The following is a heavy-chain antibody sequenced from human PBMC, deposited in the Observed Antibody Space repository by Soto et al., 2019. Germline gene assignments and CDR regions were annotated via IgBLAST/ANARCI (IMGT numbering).Heavy chain of an antibody. CDR2: ITPDNGNT. J-gene: IGHJ5*02. D-gene: IGHD2-21*01. V-gene: IGHV1-18*01. CDR3: ARLAPCAGDPCYSLPLDL. Sequence: QVQLLQSGAEVKEPGASVKVSCKASGYNFVTFGVSWVRQAPGQGLEWMGWITPDNGNTNYAQRFQGRATMTTDTSTSTAYMEVRSLRSDDTAVYYCARLAPCAGDPCYSLPLDLWGKGALVTVSS. CDR1: GYNFVTFG.